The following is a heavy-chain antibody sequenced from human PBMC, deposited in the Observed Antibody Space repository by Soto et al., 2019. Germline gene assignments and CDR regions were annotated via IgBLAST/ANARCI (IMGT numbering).Heavy chain of an antibody. V-gene: IGHV4-61*01. J-gene: IGHJ4*02. D-gene: IGHD3-22*01. Sequence: ENLRVTYTVSGGSVSSDNYYWSWIRQPPGKGLEWIGYIYYSGSTNYNPSLKSRVTISVDTSKNQFSLKLSSVTAADTAVFYCASTAYDLFGYWGQGILVSVS. CDR3: ASTAYDLFGY. CDR1: GGSVSSDNYY. CDR2: IYYSGST.